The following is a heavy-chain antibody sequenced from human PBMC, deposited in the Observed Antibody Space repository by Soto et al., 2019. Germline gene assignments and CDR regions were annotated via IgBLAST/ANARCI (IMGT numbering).Heavy chain of an antibody. D-gene: IGHD4-4*01. CDR3: ARNCYSTKVYGY. Sequence: PSETLSLTCTVSGGSINSGGYYWSWIRQHPGKGLEWIGYINYSGSTNYNPCLKSRITISRDRSKNQFSMKLSSVTAADTAVYYCARNCYSTKVYGYWGQGTLVTVSS. J-gene: IGHJ4*02. CDR2: INYSGST. V-gene: IGHV4-31*03. CDR1: GGSINSGGYY.